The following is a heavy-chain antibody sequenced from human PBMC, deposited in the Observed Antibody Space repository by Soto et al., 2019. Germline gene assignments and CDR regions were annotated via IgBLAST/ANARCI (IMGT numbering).Heavy chain of an antibody. Sequence: SVKVSCKASGYTFTSYGISWVRQAPGQGLERMGWISAYNGNTNYAQKLQGRVTMTTDTSTSTAYMELRSLRSDDTAVYYCARAYSSSWYTRIYYYYYFMDVWGKGTTVTVSS. V-gene: IGHV1-18*01. CDR2: ISAYNGNT. D-gene: IGHD6-13*01. CDR3: ARAYSSSWYTRIYYYYYFMDV. J-gene: IGHJ6*03. CDR1: GYTFTSYG.